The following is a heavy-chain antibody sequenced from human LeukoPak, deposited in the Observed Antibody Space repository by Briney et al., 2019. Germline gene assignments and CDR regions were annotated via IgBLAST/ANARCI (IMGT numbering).Heavy chain of an antibody. CDR3: ARAAYYYDGSGYYLGD. CDR1: GYTFTDYY. V-gene: IGHV1-2*06. J-gene: IGHJ4*02. CDR2: MNPNSGGT. D-gene: IGHD3-22*01. Sequence: ASVKVSCKASGYTFTDYYMHWVRQAPGQGLEWMGRMNPNSGGTNYAQKFQARVTMTRDTSISTAYMELSRLRSDDTALYYCARAAYYYDGSGYYLGDWGQGTLVTVSS.